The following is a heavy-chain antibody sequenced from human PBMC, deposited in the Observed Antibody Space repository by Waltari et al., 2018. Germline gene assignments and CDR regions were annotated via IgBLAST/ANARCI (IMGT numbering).Heavy chain of an antibody. CDR3: ARQDYYYVKGYFDL. V-gene: IGHV4-39*01. CDR2: MYYSGCT. J-gene: IGHJ2*01. Sequence: QLQLQESGPGLVKPSETLSLTCVVSGGSIISAAYYWGWVRQPPGQGLEFIGSMYYSGCTYYTPSLNMRVTLSVDTSQKQFSLRLSSVTAADTAVYYCARQDYYYVKGYFDLWGRGTLVTVSS. D-gene: IGHD3-22*01. CDR1: GGSIISAAYY.